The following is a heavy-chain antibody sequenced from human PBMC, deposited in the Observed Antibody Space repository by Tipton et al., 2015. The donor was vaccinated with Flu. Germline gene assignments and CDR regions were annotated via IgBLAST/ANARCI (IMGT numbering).Heavy chain of an antibody. J-gene: IGHJ5*02. Sequence: QLVQSGGGLVQPGGSLRLSCTASGFTFSSFEMQWVRQAPGKGLEGVSYISRSGSTIYYADSVKGRFTISRDNAKNSLFLEMNSLRADDTAVYYCARYTYNSGWNWLDPWGQGTLVTVSS. V-gene: IGHV3-48*03. CDR1: GFTFSSFE. CDR2: ISRSGSTI. CDR3: ARYTYNSGWNWLDP. D-gene: IGHD6-19*01.